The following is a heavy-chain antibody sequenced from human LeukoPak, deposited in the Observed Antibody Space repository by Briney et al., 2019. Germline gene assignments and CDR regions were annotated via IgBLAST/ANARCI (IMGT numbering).Heavy chain of an antibody. Sequence: QTGGSLRLSCAASGFIFSDYYMSWIRQAPGKGLEWVSYISSSGSTMYYTDSVKGRFTISRDNAKNSLYLQMNSLRAEDTALYYCARPLETLTTVTSSYFDYWGQGTLVTVSS. CDR1: GFIFSDYY. J-gene: IGHJ4*02. CDR3: ARPLETLTTVTSSYFDY. CDR2: ISSSGSTM. V-gene: IGHV3-11*01. D-gene: IGHD4-17*01.